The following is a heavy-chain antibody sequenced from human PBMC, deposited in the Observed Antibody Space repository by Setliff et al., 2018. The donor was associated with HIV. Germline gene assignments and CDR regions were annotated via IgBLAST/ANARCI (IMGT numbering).Heavy chain of an antibody. CDR3: ARHTRQLEFLEWLSPHYYHYYYMDV. V-gene: IGHV5-51*01. Sequence: PGESLKISCKGSGYDFTYNWIAWVRKMPGKGLEWMGIIFPSDSDIKYSPSFQGQVTISADTSISTAYLQWSSLKASDTAMYYCARHTRQLEFLEWLSPHYYHYYYMDVWGQGTTVTVSS. CDR1: GYDFTYNW. J-gene: IGHJ6*03. CDR2: IFPSDSDI. D-gene: IGHD3-3*01.